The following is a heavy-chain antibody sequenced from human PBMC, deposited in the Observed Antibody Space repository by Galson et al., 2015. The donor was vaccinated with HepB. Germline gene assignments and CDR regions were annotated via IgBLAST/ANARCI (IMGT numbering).Heavy chain of an antibody. V-gene: IGHV3-30*04. CDR1: GFTFSSYA. J-gene: IGHJ5*02. Sequence: SLRLSCAASGFTFSSYAMHWVRQAPGKGLEWVAVISYDGSNKYYADSVKGRFTISRDNSKSTLYLQMNSLRAEDTAVYYCARDYWFDPWGQGTLVTVSS. CDR3: ARDYWFDP. CDR2: ISYDGSNK.